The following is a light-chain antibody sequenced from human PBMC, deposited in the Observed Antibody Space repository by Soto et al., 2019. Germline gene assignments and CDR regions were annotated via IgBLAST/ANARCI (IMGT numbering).Light chain of an antibody. CDR2: HVS. Sequence: SELSQAAYVCSSHRQSITIINTGTSSDVGGYNYVSWYQQYPGKAPKVMIYHVSNRPSGVSNRFSGSRSGNTASLTISGLQAEDEADYYCGSYAGSNAYVFGTGTKVTVL. CDR1: SSDVGGYNY. J-gene: IGLJ1*01. V-gene: IGLV2-14*01. CDR3: GSYAGSNAYV.